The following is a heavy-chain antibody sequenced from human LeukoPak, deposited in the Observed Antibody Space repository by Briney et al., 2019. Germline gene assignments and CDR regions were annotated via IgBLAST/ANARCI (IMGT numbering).Heavy chain of an antibody. CDR1: GFTVADYV. D-gene: IGHD1-1*01. CDR2: VGGSDDTT. Sequence: GGSLRLSCSASGFTVADYVMNWVRQTPGGGLQWVAPVGGSDDTTYYTDSVRGRFAISRDNFKNTVSLQMNSLRVEDTAVYYCAKVLYSVNNFNMIFDKWGQGTLVTVAS. V-gene: IGHV3-23*01. J-gene: IGHJ4*02. CDR3: AKVLYSVNNFNMIFDK.